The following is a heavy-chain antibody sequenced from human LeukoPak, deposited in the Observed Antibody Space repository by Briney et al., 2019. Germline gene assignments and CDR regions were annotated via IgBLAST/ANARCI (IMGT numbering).Heavy chain of an antibody. Sequence: SETLSLTCTVSGYSISSGYYWGWIRQPPGKGLEWIGSIYHSGSTYYNPSLKSRVTISVDTSKNQFSLKLSSVTAADTAVYYCARANNWGSTESNFDYWGQGTLVTVSS. D-gene: IGHD7-27*01. CDR2: IYHSGST. CDR3: ARANNWGSTESNFDY. J-gene: IGHJ4*02. CDR1: GYSISSGYY. V-gene: IGHV4-38-2*02.